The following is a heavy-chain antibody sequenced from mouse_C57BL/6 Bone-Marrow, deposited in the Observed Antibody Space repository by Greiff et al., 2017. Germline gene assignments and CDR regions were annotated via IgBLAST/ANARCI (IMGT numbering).Heavy chain of an antibody. D-gene: IGHD2-2*01. CDR1: GYTFTSYW. J-gene: IGHJ3*01. Sequence: VQLQQPGAELVKPGASVKLSCKASGYTFTSYWMQWVKQRPGQGLEWIGEIDPSDSYTNYNQKFKGKATLTVDTSSSTAYMQLSSLTSEDSAVYYCARKKAYGYDGLRSWFAYWGQGTLVTVSA. CDR3: ARKKAYGYDGLRSWFAY. CDR2: IDPSDSYT. V-gene: IGHV1-50*01.